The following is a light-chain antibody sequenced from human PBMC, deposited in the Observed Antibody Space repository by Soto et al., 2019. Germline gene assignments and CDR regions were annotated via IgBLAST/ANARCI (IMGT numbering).Light chain of an antibody. V-gene: IGKV1-39*01. CDR3: HQSYTTVYT. J-gene: IGKJ2*01. Sequence: DIQMTQSPSSLSASVGDRVTITCRASQTIGANLNWYRQKLGKAPTLLIYDASTLQSGVPSRFSGLGSGTDFALTITSLQPDDSATYYCHQSYTTVYTFGQGTKV. CDR1: QTIGAN. CDR2: DAS.